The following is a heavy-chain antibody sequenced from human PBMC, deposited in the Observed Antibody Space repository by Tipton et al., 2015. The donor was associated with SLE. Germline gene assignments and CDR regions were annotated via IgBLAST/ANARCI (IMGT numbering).Heavy chain of an antibody. V-gene: IGHV3-23*01. CDR3: AKDQRAGYSSGWYGDY. CDR1: GFTFSSYA. J-gene: IGHJ4*02. Sequence: GSLRLSCAASGFTFSSYAMSWVRQAPGKGLEWVSAISGSGGSTYYADSVKGRFTISRDNSKNTLYLQMNSLRAEDTAVYYCAKDQRAGYSSGWYGDYWGQGTLVTVSS. D-gene: IGHD6-19*01. CDR2: ISGSGGST.